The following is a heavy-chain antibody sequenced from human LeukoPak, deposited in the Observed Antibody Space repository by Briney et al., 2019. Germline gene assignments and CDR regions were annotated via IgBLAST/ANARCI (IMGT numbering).Heavy chain of an antibody. Sequence: GGSLRLSCEASGFTFSNYAMTWVRQAPGKGLEWVSSIRGSGASSFYADSVKGRFAMSRDNSKSTLYLQMNSLRVGDMAVYYCGRDPNGDYVGAFDFGGQGTLVTVSS. CDR1: GFTFSNYA. D-gene: IGHD4-17*01. CDR2: IRGSGASS. CDR3: GRDPNGDYVGAFDF. J-gene: IGHJ3*01. V-gene: IGHV3-23*01.